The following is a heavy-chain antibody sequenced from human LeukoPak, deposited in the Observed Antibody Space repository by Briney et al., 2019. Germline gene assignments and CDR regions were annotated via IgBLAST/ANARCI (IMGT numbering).Heavy chain of an antibody. CDR3: ARDRIGPYGDYGYFDL. Sequence: ASVKVSCKASGYTFTSYGISWVRQAPGQGLEWMGWISAYNGNTNYAQKLQGRVTMTTDTSTSTAYMELRSLRSDDTAVYYCARDRIGPYGDYGYFDLWGRGTLVTVSS. J-gene: IGHJ2*01. V-gene: IGHV1-18*01. CDR1: GYTFTSYG. CDR2: ISAYNGNT. D-gene: IGHD4-17*01.